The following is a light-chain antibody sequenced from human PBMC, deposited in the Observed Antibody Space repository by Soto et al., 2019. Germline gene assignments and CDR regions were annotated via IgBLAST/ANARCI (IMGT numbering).Light chain of an antibody. CDR1: SIDVGGYNY. J-gene: IGLJ1*01. Sequence: QSALTQPRSVSGSPGQSITISCTGTSIDVGGYNYVSWYRQHPGKAPKLMIYDVSKRPSGVPDRFSGSKSGNTASLTISGLQAEDEADYYCCSYAGSYTHYVFGTGTKLIVL. CDR3: CSYAGSYTHYV. CDR2: DVS. V-gene: IGLV2-11*01.